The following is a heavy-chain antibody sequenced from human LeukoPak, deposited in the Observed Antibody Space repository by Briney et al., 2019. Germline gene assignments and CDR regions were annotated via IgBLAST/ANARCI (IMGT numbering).Heavy chain of an antibody. D-gene: IGHD6-13*01. CDR3: AKVRYSSSWYGWFDP. V-gene: IGHV3-23*01. CDR1: GFTFSSYA. J-gene: IGHJ5*02. Sequence: PGGSLRLSCAASGFTFSSYAMSWVRQAPGKGLEWVSAISGSGGSTYYADSVKGRFTISRDNSKNTLYLQMNSLRAEDTAVYYCAKVRYSSSWYGWFDPWGQGTLVTVSS. CDR2: ISGSGGST.